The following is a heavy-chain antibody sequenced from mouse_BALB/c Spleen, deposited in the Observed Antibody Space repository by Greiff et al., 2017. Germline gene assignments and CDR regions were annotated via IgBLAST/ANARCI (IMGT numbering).Heavy chain of an antibody. Sequence: QVQLQQSGPELVKPGASVKMSCKASGYTFTSYYIHWVKQRPGQGLEWIGWIYPGDGSTKYNEKFKGKTTLTADKSSSTAYMLLSSLTSEDSAIYFCARLLWLRRDAMDYWGQGTSVTVSS. D-gene: IGHD2-2*01. CDR3: ARLLWLRRDAMDY. J-gene: IGHJ4*01. V-gene: IGHV1S56*01. CDR1: GYTFTSYY. CDR2: IYPGDGST.